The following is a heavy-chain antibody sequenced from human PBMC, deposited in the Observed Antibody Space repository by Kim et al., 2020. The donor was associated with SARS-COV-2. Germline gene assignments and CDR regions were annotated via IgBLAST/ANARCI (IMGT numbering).Heavy chain of an antibody. Sequence: GGSLRLSCAASGFTVSSNYMSWVRQAPGKGLEWVSVIYSGGSTYYADSVKGRFTISRHNSKNTLYLQMNSLRAEDTAVYYCARDLFSDYDILTDGGHWGQGTLVTVSS. CDR3: ARDLFSDYDILTDGGH. V-gene: IGHV3-53*04. CDR2: IYSGGST. J-gene: IGHJ4*02. CDR1: GFTVSSNY. D-gene: IGHD3-9*01.